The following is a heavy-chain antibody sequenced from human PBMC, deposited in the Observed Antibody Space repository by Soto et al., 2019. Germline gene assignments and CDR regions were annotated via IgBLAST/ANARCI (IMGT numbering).Heavy chain of an antibody. CDR1: GGSISSGDYY. Sequence: SETLSLTCSVSGGSISSGDYYWNWIRQPPGKGLEWIGHTYYSGSTYYNSSLKSRVTISLDTSKNQFSLELSSLRSEDTAVYYCATHYYDSSGYYRDYWGQGTLVTVSS. D-gene: IGHD3-22*01. CDR2: TYYSGST. J-gene: IGHJ4*02. CDR3: ATHYYDSSGYYRDY. V-gene: IGHV4-30-4*02.